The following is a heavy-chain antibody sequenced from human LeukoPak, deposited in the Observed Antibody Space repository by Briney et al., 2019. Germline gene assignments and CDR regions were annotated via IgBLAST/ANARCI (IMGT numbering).Heavy chain of an antibody. D-gene: IGHD2-2*01. Sequence: PGGSLRLSCAASGFTFSSYDMRWVRQAPGKGLEWVSAIGTAGDTYYPGSVKGRFTISRENAKNSLYLQMNSLRAGDTAVYYCARSPEYQNMDVWGKGTTVTLS. CDR1: GFTFSSYD. CDR3: ARSPEYQNMDV. V-gene: IGHV3-13*01. J-gene: IGHJ6*03. CDR2: IGTAGDT.